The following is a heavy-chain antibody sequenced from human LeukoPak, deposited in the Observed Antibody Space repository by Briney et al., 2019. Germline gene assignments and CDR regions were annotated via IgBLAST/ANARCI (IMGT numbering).Heavy chain of an antibody. Sequence: AGGSLRLSCAASGFTFSSYGMHWVRQAPGKGLEWVAVIWYDVSNKYYADSVKGRFTISRDNSKNTLYLQMNSLRAEDTAVYYCAREGINDYGDYSPLDYWGQGTLVTVSS. CDR1: GFTFSSYG. J-gene: IGHJ4*02. CDR3: AREGINDYGDYSPLDY. V-gene: IGHV3-33*01. D-gene: IGHD4-17*01. CDR2: IWYDVSNK.